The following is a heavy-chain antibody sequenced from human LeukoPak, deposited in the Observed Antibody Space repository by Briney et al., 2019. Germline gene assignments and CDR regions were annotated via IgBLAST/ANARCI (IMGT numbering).Heavy chain of an antibody. J-gene: IGHJ6*02. D-gene: IGHD2-15*01. CDR2: INSDGSST. CDR1: GFTFSSYW. V-gene: IGHV3-74*01. Sequence: GGSLRLSCAASGFTFSSYWMHWVRQAPGQGLMWVSRINSDGSSTVYADSVKGRFTISRDNAKNTLYLQMNSLRAEDTAVYYCVRLAVLDGMDVWGQGTTVTVSS. CDR3: VRLAVLDGMDV.